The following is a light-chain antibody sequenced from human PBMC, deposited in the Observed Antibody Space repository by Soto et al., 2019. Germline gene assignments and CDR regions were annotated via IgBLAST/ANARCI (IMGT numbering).Light chain of an antibody. V-gene: IGLV6-57*03. CDR3: QSYDDSHQV. Sequence: NFMLTRPHSVSESPGKTVTISCTRSSGNIASNYVQWYQQRPGSAPTTVIYEDNQRPSGVPDRFSGSIDSSSNSAALTISGLKTEDEADYYCQSYDDSHQVFGGGTKLTVL. CDR2: EDN. J-gene: IGLJ3*02. CDR1: SGNIASNY.